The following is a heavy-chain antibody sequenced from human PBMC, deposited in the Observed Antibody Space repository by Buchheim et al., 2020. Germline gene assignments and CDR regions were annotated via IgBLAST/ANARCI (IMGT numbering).Heavy chain of an antibody. CDR1: GFTFRNAW. V-gene: IGHV3-15*01. CDR3: TTGPYYYGSGSYYRGY. J-gene: IGHJ4*02. CDR2: IKSKTDGGTT. D-gene: IGHD3-10*01. Sequence: EVQLVESRGGLVRPGGSLRLSCAASGFTFRNAWMSWVRQAPGKGLEWVGRIKSKTDGGTTDYAAPVKGRFTISRDDSRNTLYLQMNSLKTEDTAMYYCTTGPYYYGSGSYYRGYWGQGTL.